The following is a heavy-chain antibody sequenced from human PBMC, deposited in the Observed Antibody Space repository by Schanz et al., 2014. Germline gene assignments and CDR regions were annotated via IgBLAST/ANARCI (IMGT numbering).Heavy chain of an antibody. Sequence: EVQLVESGGGLVQPGGSLRLSCAASGFTFSRYWMSWVRQAPGKGLEWVANIKQDGSERYYVDSVKGRFTISRDNAKNSLYLQMNSLRAEDTAVYYCERFQSPHQPFDYWGQGTLVTVSS. V-gene: IGHV3-7*01. CDR1: GFTFSRYW. CDR2: IKQDGSER. D-gene: IGHD2-2*01. J-gene: IGHJ4*02. CDR3: ERFQSPHQPFDY.